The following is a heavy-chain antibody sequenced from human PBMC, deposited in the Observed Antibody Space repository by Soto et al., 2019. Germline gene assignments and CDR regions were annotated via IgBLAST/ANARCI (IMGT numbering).Heavy chain of an antibody. CDR2: INPNSGGT. CDR1: GYTITGYY. V-gene: IGHV1-2*04. D-gene: IGHD2-2*01. J-gene: IGHJ5*02. Sequence: ASVKASCKASGYTITGYYMHWARQAPGQGLEWMGWINPNSGGTNYAQKFQGWVTMTRDTSISTAYMELSRLRSDDTAVYYCARGYCSSTSCYGNNWFDPWGKGTLVTVSS. CDR3: ARGYCSSTSCYGNNWFDP.